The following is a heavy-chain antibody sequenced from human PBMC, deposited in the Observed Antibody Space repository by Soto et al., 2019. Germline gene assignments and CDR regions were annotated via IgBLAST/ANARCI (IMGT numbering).Heavy chain of an antibody. CDR1: GYTFTGYY. J-gene: IGHJ6*02. CDR3: ANQWGAYGSGSYYYGMDV. D-gene: IGHD3-10*01. V-gene: IGHV1-2*02. Sequence: ASVKVSCKASGYTFTGYYMHWVRQAPGQGLEWMGWINPNSGGTNYAQKFQGRVTMTRDTSISTAYMELSRLRSDDTAVYYCANQWGAYGSGSYYYGMDVWGQGTTVTVSS. CDR2: INPNSGGT.